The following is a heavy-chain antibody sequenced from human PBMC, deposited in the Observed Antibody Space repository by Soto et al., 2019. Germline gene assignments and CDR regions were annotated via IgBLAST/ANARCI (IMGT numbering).Heavy chain of an antibody. CDR2: MNPDSGHT. V-gene: IGHV1-8*01. J-gene: IGHJ6*02. CDR1: GYTFTSYD. D-gene: IGHD3-22*01. CDR3: AGSGYYHNSGMDV. Sequence: ASVKVSCKASGYTFTSYDINWVRQATGQGPEWMGWMNPDSGHTGYVRKFQGRVTMTRNTATSTAYMELSSLRSEDTAVYYCAGSGYYHNSGMDVWGQGTTVTVSS.